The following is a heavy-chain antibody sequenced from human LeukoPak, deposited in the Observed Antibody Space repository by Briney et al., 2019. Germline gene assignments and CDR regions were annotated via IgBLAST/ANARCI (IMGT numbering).Heavy chain of an antibody. CDR2: IYYSGST. V-gene: IGHV4-30-4*08. Sequence: SWIRQPPGKGLEWIGYIYYSGSTYYNPSLKSRVTISVDTSKNQFSLKLSSVTAADTAVYYCARGNDGLDYWGQGTLVTVSS. D-gene: IGHD1-1*01. J-gene: IGHJ4*02. CDR3: ARGNDGLDY.